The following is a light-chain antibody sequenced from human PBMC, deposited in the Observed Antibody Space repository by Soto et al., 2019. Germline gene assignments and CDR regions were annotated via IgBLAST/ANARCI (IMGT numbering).Light chain of an antibody. J-gene: IGKJ3*01. CDR3: QQYGTPRFT. Sequence: IVLTQSPGTLSLSPGERATLSCGASQSVTNNFLAWYQQKPGQAPRLLIYGASRRATGVPDRFSGSGSGTACTLTISRREPADFAVYYCQQYGTPRFTFGPGTKVDIK. CDR2: GAS. CDR1: QSVTNNF. V-gene: IGKV3-20*01.